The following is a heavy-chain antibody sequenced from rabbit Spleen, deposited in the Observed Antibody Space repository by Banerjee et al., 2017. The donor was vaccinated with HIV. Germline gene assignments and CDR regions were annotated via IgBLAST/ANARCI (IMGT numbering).Heavy chain of an antibody. J-gene: IGHJ6*01. CDR2: IYAAKGST. V-gene: IGHV1S43*01. CDR1: GIDFTNYY. Sequence: QEQLTETGGGLVQPGGSLTLSCKASGIDFTNYYISWVRQAPGKGLEWIGIIYAAKGSTDYASWVNGRFTISRSTSLNTVDLKMTSLTAADTATYFCARNLENYAGSSYLDLWGPGTLVTVS. D-gene: IGHD8-1*01. CDR3: ARNLENYAGSSYLDL.